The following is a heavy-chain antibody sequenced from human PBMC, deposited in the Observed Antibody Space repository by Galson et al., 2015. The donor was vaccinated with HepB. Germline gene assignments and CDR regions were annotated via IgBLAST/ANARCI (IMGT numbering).Heavy chain of an antibody. CDR3: AREEGVYCSGGSCYGFDY. D-gene: IGHD2-15*01. J-gene: IGHJ4*02. CDR2: IIPILGIA. CDR1: GGTFSSYA. V-gene: IGHV1-69*10. Sequence: SVKVSCKASGGTFSSYAISWVRQAPGQGLEWMGGIIPILGIANYAQKFQGRVTITADKSTSTAYMELSSLRSEDTAVYYCAREEGVYCSGGSCYGFDYWGQGTLVTVSS.